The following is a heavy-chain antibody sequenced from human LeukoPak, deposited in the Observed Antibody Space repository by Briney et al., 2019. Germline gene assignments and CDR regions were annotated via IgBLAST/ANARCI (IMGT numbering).Heavy chain of an antibody. D-gene: IGHD6-13*01. CDR3: ARGDKQLVFNRNKGGFDP. CDR2: IRGDGVTT. Sequence: PGGSLRLSCAASGFTFSSHGMNWVRQAPGKGLEWVSGIRGDGVTTYYADSVKGRFTISRDNSKNTLYLQMNSLRTEDTAVYYCARGDKQLVFNRNKGGFDPWGQGTLVTVSS. CDR1: GFTFSSHG. V-gene: IGHV3-23*01. J-gene: IGHJ5*02.